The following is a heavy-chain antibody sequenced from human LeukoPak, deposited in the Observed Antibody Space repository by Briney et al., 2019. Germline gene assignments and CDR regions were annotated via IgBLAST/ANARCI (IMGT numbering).Heavy chain of an antibody. CDR1: GFTFSSYA. CDR3: ARDEGGYNQESFDY. Sequence: AGGSLRLSCAASGFTFSSYAMHWVRQAPGKGLEYVSAISSNGGSTYYANSVKGRFTISRDNSKNTLYLQMGSLRAEDMAVYYCARDEGGYNQESFDYWGQGTLVTVSS. D-gene: IGHD5-24*01. CDR2: ISSNGGST. J-gene: IGHJ4*02. V-gene: IGHV3-64*01.